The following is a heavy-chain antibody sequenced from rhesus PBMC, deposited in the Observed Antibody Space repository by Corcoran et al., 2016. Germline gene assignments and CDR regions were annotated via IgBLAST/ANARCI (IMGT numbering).Heavy chain of an antibody. D-gene: IGHD4-29*01. V-gene: IGHV4-127*01. CDR2: TGVSSCTT. CDR1: GYSISSGYG. J-gene: IGHJ4*01. Sequence: QVPLQESGPGLVKPSETLYLTCAVSGYSISSGYGWSWIRQPPGKGLEWIGYTGVSSCTTNLNTSLKSRVTSLKDTSKNEFALNLSSVTSADTAVYYCARGGVNYGYYFDYWGQGVLVTVSS. CDR3: ARGGVNYGYYFDY.